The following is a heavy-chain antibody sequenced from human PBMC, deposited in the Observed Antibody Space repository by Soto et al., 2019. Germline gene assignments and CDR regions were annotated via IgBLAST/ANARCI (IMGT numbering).Heavy chain of an antibody. D-gene: IGHD2-2*02. CDR2: IIPTFGTA. V-gene: IGHV1-69*13. J-gene: IGHJ6*02. Sequence: SVKVSCKASGGTFSSYAISWVRQAPGQGLEWMGGIIPTFGTANYAQKFQGRVTITADESTSTAYMELSSLRSEDTAVYYCARGMGYCSSTSCYTPAEFYYYYGMDVWGQGTTVTVSS. CDR1: GGTFSSYA. CDR3: ARGMGYCSSTSCYTPAEFYYYYGMDV.